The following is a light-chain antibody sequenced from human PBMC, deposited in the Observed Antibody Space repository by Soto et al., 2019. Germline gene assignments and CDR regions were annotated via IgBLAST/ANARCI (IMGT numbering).Light chain of an antibody. CDR3: QQASSFPLT. CDR1: HAISSW. V-gene: IGKV1-12*01. J-gene: IGKJ4*01. CDR2: GAS. Sequence: DIQMTQSPSSVSASVGDRVTISCRASHAISSWLAWYQQKPGEAPKLLIYGASNLASGVPSRFSGSESGPLFTLTISSLQTEDFATDYCQQASSFPLTFGGGTKVQIK.